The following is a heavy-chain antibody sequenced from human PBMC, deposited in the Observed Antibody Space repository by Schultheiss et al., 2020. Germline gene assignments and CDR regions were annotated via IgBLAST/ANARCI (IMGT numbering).Heavy chain of an antibody. CDR2: IYTSGST. D-gene: IGHD3-10*01. Sequence: SETLSLTCTVSGGSISSGSYYWSWIRQPAGKGLEWIGRIYTSGSTNYNPSLKSRVTISVDTSKNQFSLKLSSVTAADTAVYYCAKWPKPVRVRGIKIDPWGQGTLVTVSS. CDR1: GGSISSGSYY. J-gene: IGHJ5*02. CDR3: AKWPKPVRVRGIKIDP. V-gene: IGHV4-61*02.